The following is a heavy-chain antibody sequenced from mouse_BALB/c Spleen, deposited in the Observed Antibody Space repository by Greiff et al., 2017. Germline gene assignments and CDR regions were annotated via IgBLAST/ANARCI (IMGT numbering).Heavy chain of an antibody. CDR2: ISSGGGST. Sequence: EVQVVESGGGLVKPGGSLKLSCAASGFAFSSYDMSWVRQTPEKRLEWVAYISSGGGSTYYPDTVKGRFTISRDNAKNTLYLQMNSLQTDDTAMYYCARVDGSSYPNWYFDVWGAGTTVTVSS. V-gene: IGHV5-12-1*01. D-gene: IGHD1-1*01. J-gene: IGHJ1*01. CDR3: ARVDGSSYPNWYFDV. CDR1: GFAFSSYD.